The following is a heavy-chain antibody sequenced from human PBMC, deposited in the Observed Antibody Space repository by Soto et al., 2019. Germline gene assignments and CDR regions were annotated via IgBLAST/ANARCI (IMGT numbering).Heavy chain of an antibody. Sequence: GGSLRLSCAASGFTFSTYAMSWVRQAPGKGLEWVSAISSDGVSTYYADSVKGRFTISRHNSLNRLYLQMNSLRTEDTAVYFCAHPRGYGVFDAYDIWGQGAMVTVSS. J-gene: IGHJ3*02. CDR1: GFTFSTYA. CDR3: AHPRGYGVFDAYDI. V-gene: IGHV3-23*01. CDR2: ISSDGVST. D-gene: IGHD1-1*01.